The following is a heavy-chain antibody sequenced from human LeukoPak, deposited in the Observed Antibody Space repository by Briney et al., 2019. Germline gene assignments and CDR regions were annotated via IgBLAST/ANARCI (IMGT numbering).Heavy chain of an antibody. D-gene: IGHD3-10*01. CDR3: ARHSMGFGRHWYFDL. J-gene: IGHJ2*01. CDR2: IYHSGST. V-gene: IGHV4-4*02. CDR1: GGSISSSNW. Sequence: SGTLSLTCAVSGGSISSSNWWNWVRQPPGKGLEWIGEIYHSGSTNYNPSLKSRVTISVDKSKNQFSLKLSSVTAADTAVYYCARHSMGFGRHWYFDLWGRGTLVTVSS.